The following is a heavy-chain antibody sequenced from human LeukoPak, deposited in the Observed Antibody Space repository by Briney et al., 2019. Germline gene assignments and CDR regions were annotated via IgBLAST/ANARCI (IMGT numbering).Heavy chain of an antibody. CDR1: GGTFSSYG. Sequence: ASVKVSCKASGGTFSSYGISWVRQAPGQGLEWMGGIIPIFATTNYAQKFQGRVTITADESTRTAYMELRSLRSEDTAVYYCARGFFDYYDSSGYYSKGPYYYYMDVWGKGTTVTVSS. CDR2: IIPIFATT. J-gene: IGHJ6*03. CDR3: ARGFFDYYDSSGYYSKGPYYYYMDV. D-gene: IGHD3-22*01. V-gene: IGHV1-69*13.